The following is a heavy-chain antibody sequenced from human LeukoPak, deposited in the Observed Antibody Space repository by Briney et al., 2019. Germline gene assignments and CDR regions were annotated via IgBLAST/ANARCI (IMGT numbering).Heavy chain of an antibody. CDR3: ARSRYDSGTYALEE. CDR2: IAYGGST. Sequence: PSETLSLTCSVSGGSVSSTTYYWGWIRQPPGKGLEWIGSIAYGGSTYYNPSLKSRLTISEDTSKNQFSLELSSVTAADTAVYFCARSRYDSGTYALEEWGQGTLVTVSS. D-gene: IGHD3-10*01. CDR1: GGSVSSTTYY. J-gene: IGHJ4*02. V-gene: IGHV4-39*01.